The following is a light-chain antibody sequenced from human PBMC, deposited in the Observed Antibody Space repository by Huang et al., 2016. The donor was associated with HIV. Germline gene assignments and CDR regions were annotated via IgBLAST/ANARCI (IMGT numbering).Light chain of an antibody. CDR1: QHINNY. CDR3: QQRGAWPLT. Sequence: IVLTQSPATLSLSPGQRATLSCRASQHINNYLVWYQQKPGQAPRLLIYDSFNRATGIPARFSGSGSGTDFTLTINTLEPEDFAVYYCQQRGAWPLTFGGGTKVEIK. V-gene: IGKV3-11*01. CDR2: DSF. J-gene: IGKJ4*01.